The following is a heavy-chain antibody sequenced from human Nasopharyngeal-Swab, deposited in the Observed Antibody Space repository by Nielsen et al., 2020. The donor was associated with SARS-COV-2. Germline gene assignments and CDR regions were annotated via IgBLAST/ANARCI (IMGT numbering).Heavy chain of an antibody. V-gene: IGHV3-30*04. D-gene: IGHD2-8*01. CDR3: ARDSHYCSNGVCFNYYYMDV. J-gene: IGHJ6*03. CDR1: GFTFNRYA. Sequence: GESLKISCVASGFTFNRYAFHWVRQAPGKGLEWVAVVSFDGSNEHYADSVKGRSTISSDNPSNTLYLQMNSLRAEDTAVYYCARDSHYCSNGVCFNYYYMDVWGKGTTVTVSS. CDR2: VSFDGSNE.